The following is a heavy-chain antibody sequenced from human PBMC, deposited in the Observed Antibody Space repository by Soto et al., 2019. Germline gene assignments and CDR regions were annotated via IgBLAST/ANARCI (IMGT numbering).Heavy chain of an antibody. Sequence: PSETLYLACSVSVCSISSSGYCWGWIRQHPGKGLEWIGYIHYSGSTYYNPSLKRRVTISADTSKNQFPLKLTSVTAADTAVYYCARMTVFGVFHFDYWGQGTLVTVSS. D-gene: IGHD3-3*01. CDR1: VCSISSSGYC. CDR2: IHYSGST. V-gene: IGHV4-31*03. J-gene: IGHJ4*02. CDR3: ARMTVFGVFHFDY.